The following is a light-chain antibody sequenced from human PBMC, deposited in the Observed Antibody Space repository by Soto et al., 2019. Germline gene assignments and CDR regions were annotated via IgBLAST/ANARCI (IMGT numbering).Light chain of an antibody. CDR1: QSIHTS. CDR3: QQRNNWPS. V-gene: IGKV3-11*01. J-gene: IGKJ5*01. Sequence: VLTQSPATLSLSPGERATLSCRASQSIHTSLAWYQQKSGKPPRLVIYDSTLRANGVPDRFGGSRSGTEFTLTISSLDPEDFAVYYCQQRNNWPSFGQGTRLEIK. CDR2: DST.